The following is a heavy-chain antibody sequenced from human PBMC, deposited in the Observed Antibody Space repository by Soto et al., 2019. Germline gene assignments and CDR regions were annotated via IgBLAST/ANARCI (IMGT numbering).Heavy chain of an antibody. Sequence: LRLSCAASGFTFSSYWMSWVRQAPGKGLEWVANIKQDGSEKYYVGSVKGRFTISRDNAKNSLYLQMNSLRAGDTAVYYCAREIPFDSNGYYGCYFDYWGQGTLVTVSS. CDR2: IKQDGSEK. CDR1: GFTFSSYW. J-gene: IGHJ4*02. CDR3: AREIPFDSNGYYGCYFDY. V-gene: IGHV3-7*01. D-gene: IGHD3-22*01.